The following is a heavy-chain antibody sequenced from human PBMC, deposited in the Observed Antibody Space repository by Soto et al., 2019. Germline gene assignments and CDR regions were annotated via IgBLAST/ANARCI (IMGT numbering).Heavy chain of an antibody. J-gene: IGHJ4*02. V-gene: IGHV3-48*02. D-gene: IGHD2-21*02. CDR1: GFRFSDHS. Sequence: GSLRLSCVASGFRFSDHSMTWVRQSPGKGLQWIAYISSGSDNIYYAESVRGRFTVSRDNAKNALFLQMNSLRDDDTATYYCARLPKGSLVTAWGQGTRVTVSS. CDR2: ISSGSDNI. CDR3: ARLPKGSLVTA.